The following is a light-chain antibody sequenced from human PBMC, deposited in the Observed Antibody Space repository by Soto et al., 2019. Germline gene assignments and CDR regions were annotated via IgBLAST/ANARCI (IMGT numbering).Light chain of an antibody. CDR3: QQYGSSSWT. V-gene: IGKV3-20*01. J-gene: IGKJ1*01. Sequence: EIVLTQSPGTLSLSPGERATLSCRASQSVSSIYLAWYQHKPGQAPSLLIYGASSRATGIPDRFSGSGSGTDFTLTISRLEPEDFAVYYCQQYGSSSWTFGRGTKVEIK. CDR1: QSVSSIY. CDR2: GAS.